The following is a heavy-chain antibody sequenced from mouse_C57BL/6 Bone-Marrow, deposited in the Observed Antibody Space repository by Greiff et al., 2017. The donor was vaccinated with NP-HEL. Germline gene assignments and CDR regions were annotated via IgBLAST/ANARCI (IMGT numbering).Heavy chain of an antibody. V-gene: IGHV14-4*01. CDR2: IDPENGDT. Sequence: VKLQQSGAELVRPGASVKLSCTASGFNIKDDYMHWVKQRPEQGLEWIGWIDPENGDTEYASKFQGKATITADTSSNTAYLQLSSLTSEDTAVYYCTSYYYGSRGAYWGQGTLVTVSA. D-gene: IGHD1-1*01. J-gene: IGHJ3*01. CDR1: GFNIKDDY. CDR3: TSYYYGSRGAY.